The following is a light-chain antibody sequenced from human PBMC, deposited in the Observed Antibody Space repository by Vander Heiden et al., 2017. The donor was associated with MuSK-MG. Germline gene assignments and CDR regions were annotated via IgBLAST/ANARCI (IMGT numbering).Light chain of an antibody. J-gene: IGKJ3*01. CDR1: QSISSY. CDR2: AAS. CDR3: QQSDSTHRNT. V-gene: IGKV1-39*01. Sequence: DIQMTQSPSSLSASVGDRVTITCRASQSISSYLNWYQQKPGKAPKLLIYAASSLQSGVPSRFSGSGSGTDFTLTISSLQPEDFATYDCQQSDSTHRNTFGHGTKVDIK.